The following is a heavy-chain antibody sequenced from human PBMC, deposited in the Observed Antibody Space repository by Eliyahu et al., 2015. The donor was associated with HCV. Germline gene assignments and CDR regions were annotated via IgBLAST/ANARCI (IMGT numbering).Heavy chain of an antibody. CDR2: XYWDDDK. V-gene: IGHV2-5*02. Sequence: QVTLIESGPTQVKPTQTLTLTCGFSGFSFKSTGVGVAWIXQPPGKALEWLXLXYWDDDKRYNPSLKGRLTITKDTAKNQVVLTMTNVRPVDTATYYCAHTSTVTTLKDLRVWGQGTFVTVSS. J-gene: IGHJ3*01. CDR1: GFSFKSTGVG. CDR3: AHTSTVTTLKDLRV. D-gene: IGHD4-17*01.